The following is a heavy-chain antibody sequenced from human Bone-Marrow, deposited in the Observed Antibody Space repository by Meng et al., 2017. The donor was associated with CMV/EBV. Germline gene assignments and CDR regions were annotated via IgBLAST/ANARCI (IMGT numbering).Heavy chain of an antibody. CDR2: IYPGDFDT. CDR1: GYSFTSYW. D-gene: IGHD3-3*01. Sequence: GESLKISCKGSGYSFTSYWIGWVRQMPGKGLEWMGIIYPGDFDTRYSPSFQGQVTISADKSISTAYLQWSSLKASDTAMYYCARGYYDFWSGYYWFDPWGQGTLVTVSS. J-gene: IGHJ5*02. V-gene: IGHV5-51*01. CDR3: ARGYYDFWSGYYWFDP.